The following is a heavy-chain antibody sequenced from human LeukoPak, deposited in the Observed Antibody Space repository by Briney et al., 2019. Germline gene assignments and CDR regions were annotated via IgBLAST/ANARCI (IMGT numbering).Heavy chain of an antibody. CDR1: GYSFTSYW. Sequence: PGESLKISCKGSGYSFTSYWIGWVRQMPGKGLEWMGIIYPGDSDTRYSPSFQGQVTISADKSISTAYLQWSSLKASDTAMYYCARSFTVTTLENYFDYWGQGTLVTVSS. D-gene: IGHD4-17*01. CDR2: IYPGDSDT. J-gene: IGHJ4*02. V-gene: IGHV5-51*01. CDR3: ARSFTVTTLENYFDY.